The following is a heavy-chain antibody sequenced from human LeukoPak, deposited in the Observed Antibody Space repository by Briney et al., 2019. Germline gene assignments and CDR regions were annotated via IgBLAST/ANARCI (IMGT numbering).Heavy chain of an antibody. CDR1: GYSENFYG. J-gene: IGHJ4*02. CDR3: ARIRTGYSYGWGDY. Sequence: ASVKVSCKTSGYSENFYGITWVRQVAGQGLEWMGWISAQHGQTEYAPNSQDRVTMTTDTSTSTAYMELRSLRSDDTAVYYCARIRTGYSYGWGDYWGQGTLVTVSS. V-gene: IGHV1-18*01. CDR2: ISAQHGQT. D-gene: IGHD5-18*01.